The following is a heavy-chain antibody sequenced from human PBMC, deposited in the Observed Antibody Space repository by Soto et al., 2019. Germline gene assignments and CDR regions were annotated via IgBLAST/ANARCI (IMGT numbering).Heavy chain of an antibody. CDR1: GYTFSSSG. D-gene: IGHD3-10*01. CDR3: ARDDSGLLGY. Sequence: QLQLVQSGAEVKEPGASVKVSCKASGYTFSSSGFTWVRQAPGQGLEWMGWISANSGNTKYSQKFQGRVTITRDTSASTAYMDMSSLTSEDTAVYYCARDDSGLLGYWGQGTLVTVSS. V-gene: IGHV1-18*01. J-gene: IGHJ4*02. CDR2: ISANSGNT.